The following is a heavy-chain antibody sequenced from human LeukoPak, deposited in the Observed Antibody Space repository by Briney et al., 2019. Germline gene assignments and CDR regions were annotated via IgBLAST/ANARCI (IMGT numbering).Heavy chain of an antibody. CDR1: GGNFNTYA. CDR3: ARAANWHDDDWFDP. J-gene: IGHJ5*02. Sequence: GASVKVSCKASGGNFNTYAISWVRQAPGQGLEWMGGIIPIFGTGNYAQKFQGRVTITADKSTNTAYMELSSLKSEDTAVYYCARAANWHDDDWFDPWGQGTLVTVSS. CDR2: IIPIFGTG. V-gene: IGHV1-69*06. D-gene: IGHD1-1*01.